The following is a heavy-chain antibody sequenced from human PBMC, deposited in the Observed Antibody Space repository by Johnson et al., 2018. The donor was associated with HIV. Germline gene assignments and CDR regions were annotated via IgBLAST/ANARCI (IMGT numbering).Heavy chain of an antibody. V-gene: IGHV3-66*01. CDR2: IYKGGFV. CDR1: GFTFTDAW. D-gene: IGHD6-19*01. CDR3: ARDSDQYSSGWYEQLDAFDI. J-gene: IGHJ3*02. Sequence: VQLVESGGGVVQPGGSVRLSCAVSGFTFTDAWMSWVRQAPGKGLECVSVIYKGGFVHYADSVKGRFTISRDNSKNTLYLQMNSLRAEDTAVYYCARDSDQYSSGWYEQLDAFDIWGQGTMVTVSS.